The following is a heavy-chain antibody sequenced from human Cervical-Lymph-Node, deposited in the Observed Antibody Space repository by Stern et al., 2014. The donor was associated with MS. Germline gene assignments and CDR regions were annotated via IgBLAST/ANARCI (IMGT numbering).Heavy chain of an antibody. J-gene: IGHJ4*02. D-gene: IGHD3-22*01. CDR2: IYPGDSDT. CDR3: ARPKHAYDSSGYYDY. CDR1: GYDFPRYW. Sequence: EVQLVESGVEVKKPGESLKISCEGSGYDFPRYWIAWVRQMPGKGLEWMGLIYPGDSDTRYSPSFQGQVTISADKSNNTAYLQWSSLKASDTAMYFCARPKHAYDSSGYYDYWGQETLVTVSS. V-gene: IGHV5-51*01.